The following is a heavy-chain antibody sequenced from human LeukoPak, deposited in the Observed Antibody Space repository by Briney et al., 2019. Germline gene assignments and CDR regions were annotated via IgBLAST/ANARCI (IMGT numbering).Heavy chain of an antibody. D-gene: IGHD3-3*01. CDR3: AKLPIKYDFWSGYPG. V-gene: IGHV3-30*02. J-gene: IGHJ4*02. CDR2: IRYDGSNK. Sequence: GGSLRLSCAASGFTLSSYGMHWVRQAPGKGLEWVAFIRYDGSNKYYADSVKGRFTISRDNSKNTLYLQMNSLRAEDTAVYYCAKLPIKYDFWSGYPGWGQGTLVTVSS. CDR1: GFTLSSYG.